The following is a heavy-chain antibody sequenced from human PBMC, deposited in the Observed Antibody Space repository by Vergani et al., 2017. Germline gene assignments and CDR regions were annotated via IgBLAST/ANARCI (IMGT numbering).Heavy chain of an antibody. CDR1: GGSFSAYF. CDR3: VRAPHRYGMDV. CDR2: INHSGST. V-gene: IGHV4-34*01. Sequence: QVQLQQWGAGLLKPSETLSLTCAVYGGSFSAYFWSWIRQPPGKGLEWIGEINHSGSTNYNPSLKSRVTISLDTSKNQFSLKLSSVTAADTAVYYCVRAPHRYGMDVWGQGTTVTVSS. J-gene: IGHJ6*02.